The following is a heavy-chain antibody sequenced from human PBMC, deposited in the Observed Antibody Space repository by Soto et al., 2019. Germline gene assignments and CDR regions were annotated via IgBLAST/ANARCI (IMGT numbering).Heavy chain of an antibody. V-gene: IGHV1-18*01. D-gene: IGHD3-16*01. Sequence: QVQLVQSGAEVKNPGASVKVSCKASGYTFTRYGIGWARQAPGQGLEWQGWINTYNGNTNYAQNDQGRAPLTTDTSTSTAYMELRRLRSSDTAIYYCAMVDVYVTPSPQDVWGQGTTVIVSS. CDR3: AMVDVYVTPSPQDV. J-gene: IGHJ6*02. CDR1: GYTFTRYG. CDR2: INTYNGNT.